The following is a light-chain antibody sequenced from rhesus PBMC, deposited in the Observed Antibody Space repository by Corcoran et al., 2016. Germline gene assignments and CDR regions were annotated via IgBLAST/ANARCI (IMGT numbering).Light chain of an antibody. J-gene: IGKJ4*01. CDR3: PHRNSYPPLT. V-gene: IGKV1-38*01. CDR2: DAS. Sequence: DIQLTQSPSSLSASVGDRVTITCRASQGIRSYLAWYQQKPGKAPKLLIYDASNLQSGVPSRLSGSGSWTEFTLTISSLQPEDFAVYYCPHRNSYPPLTFGGGTKVELK. CDR1: QGIRSY.